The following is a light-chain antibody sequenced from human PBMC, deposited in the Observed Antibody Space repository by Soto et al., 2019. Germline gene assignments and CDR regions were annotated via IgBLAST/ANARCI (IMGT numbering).Light chain of an antibody. V-gene: IGKV1-39*01. CDR3: QQICGSLYS. CDR1: QNIRFY. Sequence: DIQMTQSPSSLSASVGDRVTITCRASQNIRFYLNWYQQKPGKAPKPLIYAASTLLSGVPSRYSGRGSETDFTLTLCSRQPEDFAAYHCQQICGSLYSFGHGTKL. J-gene: IGKJ2*03. CDR2: AAS.